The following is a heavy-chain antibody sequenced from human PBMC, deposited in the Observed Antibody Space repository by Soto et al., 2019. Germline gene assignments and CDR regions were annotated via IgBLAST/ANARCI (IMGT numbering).Heavy chain of an antibody. V-gene: IGHV4-59*11. CDR2: IYHSGGT. CDR3: ARDNILGILYGGMDV. D-gene: IGHD3-3*01. J-gene: IGHJ6*02. CDR1: GGYINSHY. Sequence: SETLSLTCTVSGGYINSHYWTWVRQPPGKGLEWIGYIYHSGGTTYNPSLKSRATISVDASKNEFSLSLNSVTAADTAVYYCARDNILGILYGGMDVWGQGTTVTVS.